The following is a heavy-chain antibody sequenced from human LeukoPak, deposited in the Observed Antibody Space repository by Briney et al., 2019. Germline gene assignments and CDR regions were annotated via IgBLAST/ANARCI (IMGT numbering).Heavy chain of an antibody. J-gene: IGHJ6*03. CDR3: ARGYSGYGGYYYYYMDV. CDR1: GFTFSSYA. CDR2: ISGSGGST. V-gene: IGHV3-23*01. D-gene: IGHD5-12*01. Sequence: GGSLRLSCAASGFTFSSYAMSWVRQAPGKGLEWVSAISGSGGSTYYADSVKGRFTISRDNAKNSLHLQMNSLRAEDTALYYCARGYSGYGGYYYYYMDVWGKGTTVTVSS.